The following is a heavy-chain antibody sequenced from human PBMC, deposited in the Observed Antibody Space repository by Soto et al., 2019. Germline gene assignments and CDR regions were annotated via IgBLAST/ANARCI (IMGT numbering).Heavy chain of an antibody. V-gene: IGHV4-4*02. CDR2: IHHNGNT. J-gene: IGHJ4*02. CDR1: GDSISSLNW. CDR3: VRVPNY. Sequence: QVQLQESGPGLVKPSGTLSLTCTVSGDSISSLNWWSWVRQPPGKGLEWLGQIHHNGNTDYNASLKSRVTISIEKSKNQFSLNLNSGTVADTAVYYCVRVPNYWGQGTLVTVSS.